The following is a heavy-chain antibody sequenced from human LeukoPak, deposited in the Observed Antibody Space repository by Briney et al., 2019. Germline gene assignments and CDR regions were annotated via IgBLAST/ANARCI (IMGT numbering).Heavy chain of an antibody. CDR1: GFTFSNYA. CDR2: ISNSGERA. CDR3: AIGRDNVDY. Sequence: PGGSLRLSCAASGFTFSNYAISWVRQAPGKGLEWVSAISNSGERAYYVDSVKGRFTISRDNSKATVSLQMNSLRVEDTAVYFCAIGRDNVDYWGQGTLVTVSS. V-gene: IGHV3-23*01. D-gene: IGHD2-15*01. J-gene: IGHJ4*02.